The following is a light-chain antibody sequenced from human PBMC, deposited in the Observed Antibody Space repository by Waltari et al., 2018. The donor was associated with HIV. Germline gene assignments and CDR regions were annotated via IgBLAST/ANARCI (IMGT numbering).Light chain of an antibody. CDR1: SSDVGAYNR. J-gene: IGLJ1*01. Sequence: QSALTQPRSVSGSPGQSVTISCTGTSSDVGAYNRVSWYQQHPGKAPKVLIYDVRERPAGVPDACSGSKSANTAALTSAGLQADDEADYHCCSDAGSYIVFGTGTKVTVL. CDR2: DVR. CDR3: CSDAGSYIV. V-gene: IGLV2-11*01.